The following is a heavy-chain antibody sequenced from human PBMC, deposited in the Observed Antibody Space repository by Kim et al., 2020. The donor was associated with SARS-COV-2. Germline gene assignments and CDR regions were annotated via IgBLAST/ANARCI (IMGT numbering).Heavy chain of an antibody. CDR2: INHSGST. J-gene: IGHJ5*02. CDR3: ARHGYSSSWYGDKNWVDP. CDR1: GGSFSGYY. Sequence: SETLSLTCAVYGGSFSGYYWSWIRQPPGKGLEWIGEINHSGSTNYNPSLKSRVTISVDTSKNQFSLKLSSVTAADTAVYYCARHGYSSSWYGDKNWVDP. D-gene: IGHD6-13*01. V-gene: IGHV4-34*01.